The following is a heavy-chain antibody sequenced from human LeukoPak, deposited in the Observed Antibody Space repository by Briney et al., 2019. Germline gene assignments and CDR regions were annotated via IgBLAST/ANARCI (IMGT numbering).Heavy chain of an antibody. CDR2: TIPILGIA. V-gene: IGHV1-69*04. D-gene: IGHD3-3*01. J-gene: IGHJ6*02. CDR1: GGTFSSYA. Sequence: VASVKVSCKASGGTFSSYAISWVRQAPGQGLEWMGRTIPILGIANYAQKFQGRVTITADKSTSTAYMELSSLRSEDTAVYYCARDFTIFGVVMPYYYYGMDVWGQGTTVTVSS. CDR3: ARDFTIFGVVMPYYYYGMDV.